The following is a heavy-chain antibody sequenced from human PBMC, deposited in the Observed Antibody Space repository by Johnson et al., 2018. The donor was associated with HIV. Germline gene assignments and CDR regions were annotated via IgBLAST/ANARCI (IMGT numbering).Heavy chain of an antibody. Sequence: VQLVESGGGLIQPGGSLRLSCAASGFTFSSYDMHWVRQATGKGLEWVSAIGTAGDTYYPGSVKGRFTISREDAKSSLYLQMNSLRAGDTAVYYCARGMYYNFWSGYGFRWDAFDIWGQGTMVTVSS. CDR3: ARGMYYNFWSGYGFRWDAFDI. CDR2: IGTAGDT. J-gene: IGHJ3*02. D-gene: IGHD3-3*01. CDR1: GFTFSSYD. V-gene: IGHV3-13*01.